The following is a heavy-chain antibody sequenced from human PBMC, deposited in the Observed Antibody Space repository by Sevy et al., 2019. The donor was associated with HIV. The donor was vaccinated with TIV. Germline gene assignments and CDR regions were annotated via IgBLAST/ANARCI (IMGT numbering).Heavy chain of an antibody. V-gene: IGHV4-31*03. Sequence: SETLSLTCIVSGGSISSGGYFWNWIRQHPGQGLEWIGFTSSSGSTSYNPSLKSRVTISVDTSKNQFSLRLSSVTAADTAVFYCARATNLNAFDTWGQGTMVTVSS. D-gene: IGHD1-26*01. J-gene: IGHJ3*02. CDR3: ARATNLNAFDT. CDR1: GGSISSGGYF. CDR2: TSSSGST.